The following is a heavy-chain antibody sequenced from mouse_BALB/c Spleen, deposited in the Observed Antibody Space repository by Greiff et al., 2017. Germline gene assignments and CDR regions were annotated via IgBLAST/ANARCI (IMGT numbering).Heavy chain of an antibody. Sequence: VQLQQSGAALVRPGTSVKLSCTASGYAFSSYWMNWVKQRPGQGLEWIGPSYPGDGDTYYNGKFKGQATLAADKSSSTAYMQLSSLTSEDSAVYFCERDDYGYFDDWGEGTTVTVAS. CDR3: ERDDYGYFDD. J-gene: IGHJ1*01. V-gene: IGHV1-80*01. CDR2: SYPGDGDT. CDR1: GYAFSSYW.